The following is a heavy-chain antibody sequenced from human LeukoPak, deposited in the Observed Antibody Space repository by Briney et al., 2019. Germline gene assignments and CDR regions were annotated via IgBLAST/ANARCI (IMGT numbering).Heavy chain of an antibody. J-gene: IGHJ4*02. D-gene: IGHD3-3*01. CDR1: GFTFSSYG. CDR3: AKDPVFGVVTNLLSYFDY. Sequence: GGSLRLSCAASGFTFSSYGMHWVRQAPGKGLEWVAFIRYDGSNKYYADSVKGRFTISRDNSKNTLYLQMSSLRAEDTAVYYCAKDPVFGVVTNLLSYFDYWGQGTLVTVSS. CDR2: IRYDGSNK. V-gene: IGHV3-30*02.